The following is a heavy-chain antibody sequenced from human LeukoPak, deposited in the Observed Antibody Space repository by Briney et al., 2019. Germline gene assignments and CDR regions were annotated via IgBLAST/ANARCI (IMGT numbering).Heavy chain of an antibody. J-gene: IGHJ2*01. V-gene: IGHV3-23*01. CDR2: ISGSGGST. D-gene: IGHD4-17*01. CDR1: GFTFSSYW. CDR3: AKANYGDYRTYFDL. Sequence: GGSLRLSCAASGFTFSSYWMHWVRQAPGKGLEWVSAISGSGGSTYYADSVKGRFTISRDNSKNTLYLQMNSLRAEDTAVYYCAKANYGDYRTYFDLWGRDTLVTVSS.